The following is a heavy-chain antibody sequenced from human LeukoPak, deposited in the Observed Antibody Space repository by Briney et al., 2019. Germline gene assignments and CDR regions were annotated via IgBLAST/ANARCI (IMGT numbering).Heavy chain of an antibody. J-gene: IGHJ3*02. CDR3: ARGEVTTLADAFDI. CDR1: GGSISSGSYY. V-gene: IGHV4-61*02. Sequence: PSQTLSLTCTVSGGSISSGSYYWSWIRQPAGKGLEWIGRIYTSGSTNYNPSLKSRVTISVDTSKNQFTLKLSSVTAADTAVYYCARGEVTTLADAFDIWGQGTMVTVSS. D-gene: IGHD4-11*01. CDR2: IYTSGST.